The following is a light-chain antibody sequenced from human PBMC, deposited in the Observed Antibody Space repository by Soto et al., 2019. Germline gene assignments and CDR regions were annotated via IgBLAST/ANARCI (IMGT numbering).Light chain of an antibody. CDR1: SSDVGGYDH. CDR2: EVT. Sequence: QSALTQPPSASGSPGQSVTIPCTGTSSDVGGYDHVSWYQQHPGKAPKLMIYEVTKRPAGVPDGFSGSKSGNTASLTVSGLQAEDEADYYCSSDAGNYNYVFGTGTKLTVL. CDR3: SSDAGNYNYV. V-gene: IGLV2-8*01. J-gene: IGLJ1*01.